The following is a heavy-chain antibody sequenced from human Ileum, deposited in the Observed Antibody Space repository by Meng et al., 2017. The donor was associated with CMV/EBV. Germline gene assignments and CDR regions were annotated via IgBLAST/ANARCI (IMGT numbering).Heavy chain of an antibody. Sequence: SETLSLTCTVSGGSISSSSYYWGWLRQPPGKGLEWIGSIYYSGSTYYNPSHKSRVTISVDTSKNQFSLKLGSATAADTAVYYCARLHQLHPIDYWGQGTLVTVSS. CDR2: IYYSGST. V-gene: IGHV4-39*01. J-gene: IGHJ4*02. CDR3: ARLHQLHPIDY. CDR1: GGSISSSSYY. D-gene: IGHD2-2*01.